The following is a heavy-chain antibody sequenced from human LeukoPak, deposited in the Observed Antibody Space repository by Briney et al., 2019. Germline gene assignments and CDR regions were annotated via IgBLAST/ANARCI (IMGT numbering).Heavy chain of an antibody. CDR3: ARAPLIAAAGPYFDY. CDR2: IYHSGTT. Sequence: SETLSLTCTVSGYSISSGYYWGWIRQPPGKGLEWIGSIYHSGTTNYNPSLKSRVTISVDKSKNQFSLKLSSVTAADTAVYYCARAPLIAAAGPYFDYWGQGTLVTVSS. D-gene: IGHD6-13*01. V-gene: IGHV4-38-2*02. J-gene: IGHJ4*02. CDR1: GYSISSGYY.